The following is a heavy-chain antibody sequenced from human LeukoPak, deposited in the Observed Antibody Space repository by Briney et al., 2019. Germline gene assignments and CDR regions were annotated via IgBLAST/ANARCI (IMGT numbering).Heavy chain of an antibody. CDR2: ISYHGTQK. CDR3: AREGSDSSGYSDAFDI. J-gene: IGHJ3*02. V-gene: IGHV3-30-3*01. D-gene: IGHD3-22*01. Sequence: GGSLRLSFSASGFTFISYSMPWVRQAPGKGLEWVALISYHGTQKYYADSVKGRFTISRDNSKNTLYLQMNSLRTEDTAVYFCAREGSDSSGYSDAFDIWGQGTMVTVSS. CDR1: GFTFISYS.